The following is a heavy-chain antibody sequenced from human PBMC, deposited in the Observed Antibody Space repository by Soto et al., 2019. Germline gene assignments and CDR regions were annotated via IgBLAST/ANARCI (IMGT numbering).Heavy chain of an antibody. Sequence: QVQLVQSGAEVKKPGASVKVSCKASGYTFTSYYMHWVRQAPGQGLEWMGIINPSGGSTSYAQKFQGRVTMTRDTSTSTVYMELSCLRSEDTAVYYCAREGYYDSSGYYGVGYWGQGTLVTVSS. CDR2: INPSGGST. CDR1: GYTFTSYY. J-gene: IGHJ4*02. CDR3: AREGYYDSSGYYGVGY. V-gene: IGHV1-46*01. D-gene: IGHD3-22*01.